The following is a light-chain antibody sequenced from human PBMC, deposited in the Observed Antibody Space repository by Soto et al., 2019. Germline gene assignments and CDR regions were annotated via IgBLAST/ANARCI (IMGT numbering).Light chain of an antibody. CDR3: QQRSNWPLLT. CDR1: QNVSNY. CDR2: DAS. V-gene: IGKV3-11*01. J-gene: IGKJ4*01. Sequence: EIVLTQSPATLSLCPGERANLSCRASQNVSNYLAWYQQKPGQAPRLLIYDASNRATGIPARFSGSGSGTDFTLTISSLEPEDFAIYYCQQRSNWPLLTFGGGTKVEIK.